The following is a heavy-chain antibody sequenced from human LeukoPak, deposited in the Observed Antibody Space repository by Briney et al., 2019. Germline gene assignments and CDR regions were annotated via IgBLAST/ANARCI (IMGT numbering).Heavy chain of an antibody. CDR1: GFTFSSYA. D-gene: IGHD3-10*01. Sequence: AGGSLRLSCAASGFTFSSYAMHWVRQAPGKGLEYVSAISSNGGSTYYANSVKGRFTISRDNSKNTLYLQMGSLRAEDMAVYYCARGYGSGSYYNLVFDYWGQGTLVTVSS. CDR3: ARGYGSGSYYNLVFDY. J-gene: IGHJ4*02. V-gene: IGHV3-64*01. CDR2: ISSNGGST.